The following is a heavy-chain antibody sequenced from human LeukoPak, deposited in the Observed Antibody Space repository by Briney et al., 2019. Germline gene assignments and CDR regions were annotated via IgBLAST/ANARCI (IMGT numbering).Heavy chain of an antibody. CDR1: GGSISSYY. J-gene: IGHJ4*02. V-gene: IGHV4-59*01. CDR3: ARGPQSHDYGDY. CDR2: IYYSGST. Sequence: PSETLSLTCTVSGGSISSYYWSWIRQPPGKGLEWIGYIYYSGSTNYNPSLKSRVTISVDTSKNQFSLKLSSVTAADTAVYYCARGPQSHDYGDYWGQGTLVTVSS.